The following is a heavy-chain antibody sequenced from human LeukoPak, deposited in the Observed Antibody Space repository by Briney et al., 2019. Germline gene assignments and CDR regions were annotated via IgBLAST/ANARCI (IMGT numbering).Heavy chain of an antibody. Sequence: GASVKVSCKASGYTFTGYYMHWVRQAPGQGLEWMGWINPNSGGTNYAQKFQGRVTMTRDTSISTAYMELSRLRSDDTAVYYCARGDGNIAVAGNNDYWGQGTLVTVSS. CDR3: ARGDGNIAVAGNNDY. V-gene: IGHV1-2*02. D-gene: IGHD6-19*01. CDR1: GYTFTGYY. CDR2: INPNSGGT. J-gene: IGHJ4*02.